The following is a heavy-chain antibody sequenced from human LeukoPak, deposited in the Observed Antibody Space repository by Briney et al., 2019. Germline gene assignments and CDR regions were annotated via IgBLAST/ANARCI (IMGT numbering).Heavy chain of an antibody. CDR3: ARDLLQFDY. V-gene: IGHV3-33*01. Sequence: GRALRLSCAASGFTFSSYGMHWVRQAPGKGLEWVAVIWYDGSNKYYADTVKGRFTISRDNSKNTLYLQITALRDEDTAVYYCARDLLQFDYWGQGTLVTVSS. CDR2: IWYDGSNK. CDR1: GFTFSSYG. D-gene: IGHD1-26*01. J-gene: IGHJ4*02.